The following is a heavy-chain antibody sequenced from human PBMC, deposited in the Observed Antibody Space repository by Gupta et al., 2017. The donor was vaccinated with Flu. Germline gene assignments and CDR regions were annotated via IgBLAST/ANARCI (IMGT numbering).Heavy chain of an antibody. D-gene: IGHD3-10*01. CDR1: GFTFSNAW. J-gene: IGHJ4*02. V-gene: IGHV3-15*01. CDR2: IKSKTDGGTT. Sequence: EVQLVESGGGLVKPGGSLRLSCAASGFTFSNAWMSWVRQAPGKGLEWVGRIKSKTDGGTTDYAAPVKGRFTISRDDSKNTLYLQMNSLKTEDTAVYYCTTEESGITMVRGVIGDYWGQGTLVTVSS. CDR3: TTEESGITMVRGVIGDY.